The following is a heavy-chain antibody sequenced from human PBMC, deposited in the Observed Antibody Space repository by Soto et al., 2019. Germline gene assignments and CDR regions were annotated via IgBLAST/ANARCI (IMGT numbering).Heavy chain of an antibody. CDR3: AAMYYDFWRATLNIAY. CDR2: VNHSGKT. D-gene: IGHD3-3*01. V-gene: IGHV4-34*01. Sequence: HVQLHQWGAGLLKPSETLSLTCAVYGGSFINYSYSWIRQAPGKGLEWIGEVNHSGKTDYNPSLKSRCTISVDTSKNQFSLKLISVTAADTAVYYCAAMYYDFWRATLNIAYWGQGTPVTVSS. CDR1: GGSFINYS. J-gene: IGHJ4*02.